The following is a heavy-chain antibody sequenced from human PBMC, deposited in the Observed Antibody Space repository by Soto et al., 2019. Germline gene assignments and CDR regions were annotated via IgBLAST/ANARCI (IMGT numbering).Heavy chain of an antibody. CDR2: IWYDGTKK. V-gene: IGHV3-33*01. D-gene: IGHD5-12*01. CDR1: AFTFTNYG. J-gene: IGHJ4*02. Sequence: PGGSLRLSCATSAFTFTNYGMHWVRQAPGKGLEWVALIWYDGTKKYYADSVKGRFTISRDNSKTTVYLQMNSLRAEDTAVYYCARAESGYDYGVDYWGQGTLVTV. CDR3: ARAESGYDYGVDY.